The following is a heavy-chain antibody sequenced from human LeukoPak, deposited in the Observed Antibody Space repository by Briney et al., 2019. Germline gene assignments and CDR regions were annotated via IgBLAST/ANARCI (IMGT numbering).Heavy chain of an antibody. D-gene: IGHD6-13*01. V-gene: IGHV3-7*03. Sequence: GGSLRLSCEGSAFIFSGHWMNWVRQTPGKGLEWVASIKEDGSERQYVDSVKGRFSISRDNTKGSLFLQLNSLRAEDTAVYYCARGGEVYSSSWYSEGDYYFDYWGQGTLVTVSS. CDR1: AFIFSGHW. CDR2: IKEDGSER. CDR3: ARGGEVYSSSWYSEGDYYFDY. J-gene: IGHJ4*02.